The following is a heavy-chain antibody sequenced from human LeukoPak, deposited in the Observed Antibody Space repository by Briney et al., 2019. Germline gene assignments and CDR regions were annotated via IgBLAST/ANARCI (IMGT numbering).Heavy chain of an antibody. CDR1: GFTFSIHW. CDR3: ARDLQN. J-gene: IGHJ1*01. CDR2: IKQDGSEK. V-gene: IGHV3-7*01. Sequence: GGSLRLSCAASGFTFSIHWMSCVRQAPGKGLEWVANIKQDGSEKYYVDSVKGRFTISRDNAKNSLYLQMNSLRAEDTAVYYCARDLQNWGQGTLVTVSS.